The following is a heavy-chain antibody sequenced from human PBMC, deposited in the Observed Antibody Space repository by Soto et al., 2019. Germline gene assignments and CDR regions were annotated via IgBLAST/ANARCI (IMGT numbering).Heavy chain of an antibody. D-gene: IGHD3-9*01. CDR3: ASEPPYYDILTGFHYGMDV. J-gene: IGHJ6*02. CDR1: GGSISSSSYY. V-gene: IGHV4-39*01. CDR2: IYYSWST. Sequence: SETLSLTCTVSGGSISSSSYYWCWIRQPPGKGLEWSGSIYYSWSTYDNPSLKSRVTISVDTSKNQFSLKRSSVTAADTAVYYCASEPPYYDILTGFHYGMDVWGQGTTVTVS.